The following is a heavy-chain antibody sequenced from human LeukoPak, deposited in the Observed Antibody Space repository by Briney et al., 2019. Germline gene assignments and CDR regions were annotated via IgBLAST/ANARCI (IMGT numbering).Heavy chain of an antibody. CDR2: ISGSGGST. Sequence: GGSLRLSCAASGFTFSSYAMSWVRQAPGKGLEWVSAISGSGGSTYYADSVKGRFTISRDNSKNTLYLQMNSLRAEDTAVYYCANGHPDSGYFDWWGYYYMDVWGKGTTVTASS. CDR3: ANGHPDSGYFDWWGYYYMDV. J-gene: IGHJ6*03. CDR1: GFTFSSYA. D-gene: IGHD3-9*01. V-gene: IGHV3-23*01.